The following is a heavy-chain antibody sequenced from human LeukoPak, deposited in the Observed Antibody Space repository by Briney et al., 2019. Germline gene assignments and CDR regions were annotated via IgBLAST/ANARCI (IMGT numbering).Heavy chain of an antibody. V-gene: IGHV4-34*01. CDR2: INHSGST. CDR3: ARTRLLWFGELLFRDAFDI. J-gene: IGHJ3*02. D-gene: IGHD3-10*01. Sequence: SETLSLTCAVYGGSFSGYYWSWIRQPPGKGLEWIGEINHSGSTNYNPSLKSRVTISVDTSKNQFSLKLSSVTAADTAVYYCARTRLLWFGELLFRDAFDIWGQGTMVTVSS. CDR1: GGSFSGYY.